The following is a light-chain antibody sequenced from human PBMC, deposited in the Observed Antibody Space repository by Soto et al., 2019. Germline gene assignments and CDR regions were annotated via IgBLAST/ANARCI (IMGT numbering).Light chain of an antibody. V-gene: IGLV2-14*01. J-gene: IGLJ3*02. Sequence: QSALTQPASVSGSPGQSITISCTGTSSDVGGYDYVSWYQLHPGKAPKLMVFEVSNRPSGVPDRFSGSKSGTSASLAISGLQSEDEADYSCAAWDDSLNGRVFGGGTKLTVL. CDR2: EVS. CDR3: AAWDDSLNGRV. CDR1: SSDVGGYDY.